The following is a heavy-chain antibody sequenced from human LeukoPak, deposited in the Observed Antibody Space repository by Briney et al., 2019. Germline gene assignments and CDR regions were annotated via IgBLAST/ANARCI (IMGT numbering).Heavy chain of an antibody. D-gene: IGHD3-22*01. CDR1: GYTLTDYY. V-gene: IGHV1-2*06. CDR3: ARAGYYESSGYYEY. J-gene: IGHJ4*02. CDR2: INPNSGGT. Sequence: EASVKVSCKASGYTLTDYYMHWVRQAPGQGLEWVGRINPNSGGTNYAQKFQGRVTMTRDTSISTVYMELSRLRSDDTAVYYCARAGYYESSGYYEYWGQGTLVTVSS.